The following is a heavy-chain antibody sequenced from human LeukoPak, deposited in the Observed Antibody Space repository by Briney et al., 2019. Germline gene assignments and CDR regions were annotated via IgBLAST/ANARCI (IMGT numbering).Heavy chain of an antibody. CDR1: GFTFSSYS. D-gene: IGHD6-13*01. J-gene: IGHJ4*02. CDR2: ISISSSYI. V-gene: IGHV3-21*01. CDR3: ARDVAPIEQLGFFCFDY. Sequence: GGSLRLSCAASGFTFSSYSMNWVRQAPGKGLEWVSSISISSSYIYYADSVKGRFTTSRDNTKNSLYLQMNSLRAEDTAVYYCARDVAPIEQLGFFCFDYWGQGTLVTVSS.